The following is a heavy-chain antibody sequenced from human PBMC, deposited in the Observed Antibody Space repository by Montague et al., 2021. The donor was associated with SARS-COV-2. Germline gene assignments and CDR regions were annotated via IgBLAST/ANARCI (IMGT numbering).Heavy chain of an antibody. J-gene: IGHJ3*02. CDR2: ISSSGGTT. CDR3: ARESRITMLVVVITSAFDI. Sequence: SLRLSCAASGFTFRSYEMHWVRQAPGKGLEWVSYISSSGGTTFYADSVRGRFTISRDNAKNSLYLQMNSLRAEDTAVYYCARESRITMLVVVITSAFDIWGQGTMVTVSS. CDR1: GFTFRSYE. V-gene: IGHV3-48*03. D-gene: IGHD3-22*01.